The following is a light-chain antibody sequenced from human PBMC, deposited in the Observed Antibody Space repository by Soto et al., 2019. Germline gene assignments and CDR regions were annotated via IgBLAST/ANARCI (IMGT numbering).Light chain of an antibody. Sequence: IVLTQSPGTLSSSPGERATLSCRASQSVSTSNLAWYQQRPGQAPRLLIYGASRRATGIPDRFSGSGSGTDFTLTIRRLEPDDFAVDYWQKYGTFWTFGQGTKVDIK. CDR2: GAS. J-gene: IGKJ1*01. CDR3: QKYGTFWT. CDR1: QSVSTSN. V-gene: IGKV3-20*01.